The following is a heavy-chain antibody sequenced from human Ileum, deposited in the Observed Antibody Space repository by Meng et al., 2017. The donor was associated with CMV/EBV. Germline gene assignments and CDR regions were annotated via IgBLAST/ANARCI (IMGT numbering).Heavy chain of an antibody. CDR3: ARDPDFGALDY. J-gene: IGHJ4*02. V-gene: IGHV3-7*01. D-gene: IGHD3-10*01. CDR2: IKYDGNVK. Sequence: GGSLRLSCVASGFTFSNFWMGWVRQTPAKGREWVANIKYDGNVKSYVDAWEGRSTASRNDAKNSVYLQMDRVRADDTGVYYCARDPDFGALDYWGQGSLVTVSS. CDR1: GFTFSNFW.